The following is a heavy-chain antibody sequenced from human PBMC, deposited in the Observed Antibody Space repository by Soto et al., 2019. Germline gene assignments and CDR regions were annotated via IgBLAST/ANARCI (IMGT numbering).Heavy chain of an antibody. CDR1: GFTFRSFV. V-gene: IGHV3-30*03. CDR3: ARWGTTGGLDF. CDR2: TSYDGSNA. Sequence: QVQLVESGGGVVQPGTSLRLSCVGSGFTFRSFVIHWVRQAPGKGLEWVALTSYDGSNAYYGDSVKGRFTISRDNSKNTVDLQMDRLRVEDTALYYGARWGTTGGLDFWGQGTLVSVSS. J-gene: IGHJ4*02. D-gene: IGHD3-16*01.